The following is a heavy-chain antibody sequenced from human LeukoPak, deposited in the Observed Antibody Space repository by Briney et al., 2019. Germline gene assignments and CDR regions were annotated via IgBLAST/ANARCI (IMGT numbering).Heavy chain of an antibody. J-gene: IGHJ4*02. V-gene: IGHV3-21*01. CDR3: AREEYSGSYYFDY. Sequence: SGGSLRLSCAASGFSSYSLNWVRQAPGKGLEWVSSISSGSDYIYYADSVKGRFTISRDNAKNSLYLQMNSLRAEDTAVYYCAREEYSGSYYFDYWGQGTLVTVSS. CDR2: ISSGSDYI. CDR1: GFSSYS. D-gene: IGHD1-26*01.